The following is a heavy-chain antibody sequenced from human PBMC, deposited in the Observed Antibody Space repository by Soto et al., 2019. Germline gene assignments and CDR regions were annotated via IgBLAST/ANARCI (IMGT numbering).Heavy chain of an antibody. V-gene: IGHV3-21*01. CDR1: GFTFSSYS. CDR2: ISSSSSYI. J-gene: IGHJ6*02. D-gene: IGHD6-6*01. CDR3: ARDPSPSARPNYYYYGMDV. Sequence: GGSLRLSCAASGFTFSSYSMNWGRQAPGKGLEWVSSISSSSSYIYYADSVKGRFTISRDNAKNSLYLQMNSLRAEDTAVYYCARDPSPSARPNYYYYGMDVWGQGTTVTVSS.